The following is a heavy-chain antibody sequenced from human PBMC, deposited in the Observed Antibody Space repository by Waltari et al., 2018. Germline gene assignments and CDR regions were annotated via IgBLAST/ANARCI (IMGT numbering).Heavy chain of an antibody. CDR2: ITGNWGNT. J-gene: IGHJ3*01. CDR1: GFTFNNYA. CDR3: AKDERSSTSQAYSFDV. D-gene: IGHD5-18*01. Sequence: EVQLLESGGDFAQPGGSLRLSCTASGFTFNNYAMSWVRQAPGKGREGGSSITGNWGNTYYADSWDGRFTISRDNPKNTLYLEMTSLRTEDTADYFCAKDERSSTSQAYSFDVWGQGTMVTVSS. V-gene: IGHV3-23*01.